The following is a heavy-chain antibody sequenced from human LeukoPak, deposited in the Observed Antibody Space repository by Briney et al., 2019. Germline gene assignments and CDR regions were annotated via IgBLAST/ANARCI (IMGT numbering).Heavy chain of an antibody. D-gene: IGHD2-2*01. J-gene: IGHJ5*02. Sequence: ASVTVSCKASEYTFTGYYIHWVRQAPGQGLEWMGWINPNSGDTHYAQKFQGRVTMTRDTSISTAYMDLNSLISDDTAVYYCARVQYQLLFEGNWFDPRGQGTLVTVSS. CDR3: ARVQYQLLFEGNWFDP. CDR1: EYTFTGYY. CDR2: INPNSGDT. V-gene: IGHV1-2*02.